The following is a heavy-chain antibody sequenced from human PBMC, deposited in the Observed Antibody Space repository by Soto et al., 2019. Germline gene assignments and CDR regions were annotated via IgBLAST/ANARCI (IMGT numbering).Heavy chain of an antibody. J-gene: IGHJ5*02. V-gene: IGHV4-39*01. D-gene: IGHD3-10*01. CDR3: ARRQKSLWFGESHWFDP. Sequence: TVSGGSISSSSYYWGWIRQPPGKGLEWIGSIYYSGSTYYNPSLKSRVTISVDTSKNQFSLKLSSVTAADTAVYYCARRQKSLWFGESHWFDPWGQGTLVTVSS. CDR1: GGSISSSSYY. CDR2: IYYSGST.